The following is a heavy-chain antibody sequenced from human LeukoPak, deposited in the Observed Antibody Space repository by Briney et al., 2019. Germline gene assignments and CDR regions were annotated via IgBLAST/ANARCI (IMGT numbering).Heavy chain of an antibody. D-gene: IGHD2-2*01. CDR2: ISYDGSNK. Sequence: GGSLRLSCAASGFTFSSYGMHWVRQAPGKGLEWVAVISYDGSNKYYADSVRGRFAISRDSSKNTLYLQMNSLRADDTAVYYCARSQGGYCSSTSCYADYFDYWGQGTLVTVSS. CDR1: GFTFSSYG. CDR3: ARSQGGYCSSTSCYADYFDY. J-gene: IGHJ4*02. V-gene: IGHV3-30*03.